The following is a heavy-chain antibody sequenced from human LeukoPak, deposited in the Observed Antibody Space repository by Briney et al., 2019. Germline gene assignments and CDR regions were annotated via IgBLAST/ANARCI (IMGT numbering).Heavy chain of an antibody. CDR3: ARQDGNAYFYFDF. V-gene: IGHV5-51*01. Sequence: PGESLKISCQGSGYSFTYWIAWVRQMPGKGLEWMGIIRPTDTDTRYSPSFQGQVTISADKSIHTAYLQWSSLKASDTAIYFCARQDGNAYFYFDFWGQGTLVTVSS. D-gene: IGHD2-2*01. CDR1: GYSFTYW. J-gene: IGHJ4*02. CDR2: IRPTDTDT.